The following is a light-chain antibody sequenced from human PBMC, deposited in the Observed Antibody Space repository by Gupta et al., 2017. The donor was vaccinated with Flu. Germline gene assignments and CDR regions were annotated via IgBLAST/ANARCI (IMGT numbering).Light chain of an antibody. CDR3: RQALQTPYT. V-gene: IGKV2-28*01. CDR2: LGS. Sequence: DIVLTQSPLSLPVTPGEPASISCRSSQSLLHANAYHYLDWYLQKPGQSPQLLIYLGSNRASGVPDRFSASGSGTDFTLKISRVQADDVGIYYCRQALQTPYTFGQGTKLEI. J-gene: IGKJ2*01. CDR1: QSLLHANAYHY.